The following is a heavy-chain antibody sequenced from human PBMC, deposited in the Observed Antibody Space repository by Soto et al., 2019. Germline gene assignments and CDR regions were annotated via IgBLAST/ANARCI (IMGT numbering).Heavy chain of an antibody. CDR1: GYTFTSYG. Sequence: GASVKVSCKASGYTFTSYGISWVRQAPGQGLERMGWISAYNGNTNYAQKLQGRVTMTTDTSTSTAYMELRSLRSDDTAVYYCARGWFGTSYYYYYGMDVWGQGTTVTVSS. CDR3: ARGWFGTSYYYYYGMDV. V-gene: IGHV1-18*01. D-gene: IGHD3-10*01. CDR2: ISAYNGNT. J-gene: IGHJ6*02.